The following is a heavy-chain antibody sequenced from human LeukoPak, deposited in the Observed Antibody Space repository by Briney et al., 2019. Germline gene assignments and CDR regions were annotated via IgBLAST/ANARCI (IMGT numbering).Heavy chain of an antibody. CDR1: GGSFSGYY. CDR2: INHSGST. J-gene: IGHJ5*02. V-gene: IGHV4-34*01. CDR3: ARHHLPGAVAGTVGWFDP. D-gene: IGHD6-19*01. Sequence: PSETLSLTCAVYGGSFSGYYWSWIRQPPGKGLEWIGEINHSGSTNYNPSLKSRVTISVDTSKNQFSLKLSSVTAADTAVYYCARHHLPGAVAGTVGWFDPWGQGTLVTVSS.